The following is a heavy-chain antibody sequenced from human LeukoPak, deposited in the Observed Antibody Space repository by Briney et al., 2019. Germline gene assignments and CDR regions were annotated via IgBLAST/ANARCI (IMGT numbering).Heavy chain of an antibody. CDR1: GFTFTSVV. CDR2: MKGYISST. J-gene: IGHJ6*03. CDR3: ARDGGSGSMDV. D-gene: IGHD3-10*01. Sequence: GRSLRLSCAASGFTFTSVVIHTVREAPRKGGGCVSRMKGYISSTSYADSVKGRFTISRDNAKNTLYLQMNSLRAEDTAVYYCARDGGSGSMDVWGKGTTVTVSS. V-gene: IGHV3-74*01.